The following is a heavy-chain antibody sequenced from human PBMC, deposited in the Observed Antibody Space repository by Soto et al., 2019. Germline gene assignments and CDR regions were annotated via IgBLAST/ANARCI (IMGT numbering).Heavy chain of an antibody. CDR1: GYTFTSYY. Sequence: ASVKVSCKASGYTFTSYYMYWVRQAPGQGLEWMGIINPSGGSTSYAQKFQGRVTMTRDTSTSTVYMELSSLRSEDTAVYYCARDAGATNYFDYWGQGTLVTVSS. CDR3: ARDAGATNYFDY. V-gene: IGHV1-46*01. J-gene: IGHJ4*02. CDR2: INPSGGST. D-gene: IGHD1-26*01.